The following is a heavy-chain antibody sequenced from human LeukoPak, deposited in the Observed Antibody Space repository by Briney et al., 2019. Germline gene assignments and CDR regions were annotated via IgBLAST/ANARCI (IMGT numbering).Heavy chain of an antibody. CDR2: ICSTSTTK. V-gene: IGHV3-48*02. D-gene: IGHD4-17*01. CDR1: GFTFSTYS. CDR3: ARDVGPTVQPTPVDF. J-gene: IGHJ4*02. Sequence: PGGAQRLSCAASGFTFSTYSMIWVRPAPGEGLEWISYICSTSTTKYYADSVKGRFTISGNNAKDLLYLHMNSLRDEDTAVYYCARDVGPTVQPTPVDFWGQGTLVIVSS.